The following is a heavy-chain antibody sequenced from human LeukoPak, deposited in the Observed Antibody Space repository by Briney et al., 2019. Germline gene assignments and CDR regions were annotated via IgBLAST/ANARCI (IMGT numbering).Heavy chain of an antibody. J-gene: IGHJ4*02. Sequence: GGSLRLSCAGSGFTFSNYWMHWVRQAPGKGLVWVSRINSDGSSTNYADSVKGRFTISRDNAKNTLYLQMNSLRAEDTAMYYCARVFADNSAYYRNFDFWGQGTLVTVSS. V-gene: IGHV3-74*01. D-gene: IGHD3-22*01. CDR2: INSDGSST. CDR3: ARVFADNSAYYRNFDF. CDR1: GFTFSNYW.